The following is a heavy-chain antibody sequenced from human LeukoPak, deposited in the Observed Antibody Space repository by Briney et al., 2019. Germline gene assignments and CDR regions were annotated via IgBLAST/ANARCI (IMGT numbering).Heavy chain of an antibody. V-gene: IGHV1-2*02. CDR1: GYTLTGYY. Sequence: VASVKVSCKASGYTLTGYYMHWVRLAPGQGLEWIGWINPSSGDTNYAQKFQGRVTMTRDTSISTAYMELSRLRSDDTAVYYCAKNPYEYYFDYWGQGTLVTVSS. D-gene: IGHD5-12*01. J-gene: IGHJ4*02. CDR2: INPSSGDT. CDR3: AKNPYEYYFDY.